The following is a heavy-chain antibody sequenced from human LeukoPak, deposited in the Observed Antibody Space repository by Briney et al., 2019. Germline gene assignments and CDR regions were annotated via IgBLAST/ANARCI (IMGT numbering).Heavy chain of an antibody. CDR1: GGSISSYY. J-gene: IGHJ4*02. Sequence: SETLSPTCTVSGGSISSYYWSWIRQPPGKGLEWIGYIYYSGSTNYSPSLKSRLTISVDTSKNQFSLKLSSVTAADTAVYYCARGHWGFDYWDQGTLVTVSS. CDR3: ARGHWGFDY. V-gene: IGHV4-59*01. CDR2: IYYSGST. D-gene: IGHD3-16*01.